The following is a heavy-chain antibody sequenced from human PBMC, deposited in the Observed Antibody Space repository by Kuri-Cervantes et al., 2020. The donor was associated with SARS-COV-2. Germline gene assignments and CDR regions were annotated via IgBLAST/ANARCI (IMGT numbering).Heavy chain of an antibody. CDR2: IRYDGSNK. CDR1: GFTFSSYG. J-gene: IGHJ4*02. V-gene: IGHV3-30*02. Sequence: GGSLRLSCAASGFTFSSYGMHWVRQAPGKGLEWVAFIRYDGSNKYYADSVKGRFTISRDNSKNTLYLQMNSLRAEDTAVYYCAKGDYVSSGYYYSLFDYWGQGTLVTVSS. D-gene: IGHD3-22*01. CDR3: AKGDYVSSGYYYSLFDY.